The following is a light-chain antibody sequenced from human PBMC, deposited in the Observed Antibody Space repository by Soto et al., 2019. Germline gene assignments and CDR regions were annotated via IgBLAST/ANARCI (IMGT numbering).Light chain of an antibody. J-gene: IGLJ3*02. Sequence: QSVLTQPPSASGSPGQSVTISCTGTGSDVSGYDYVSWYQLHPGGAPKLIIYEVIRRPSGVPDRFSGSKSGNTASLTVSGLQADDEADYFCSSYAGTTNLVFGGGTKVTVL. CDR2: EVI. CDR3: SSYAGTTNLV. CDR1: GSDVSGYDY. V-gene: IGLV2-8*01.